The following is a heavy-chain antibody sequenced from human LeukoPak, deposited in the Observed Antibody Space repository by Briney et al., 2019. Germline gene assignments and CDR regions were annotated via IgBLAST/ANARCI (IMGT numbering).Heavy chain of an antibody. CDR1: GFTFSSYW. V-gene: IGHV3-74*01. CDR2: INSDGSST. Sequence: GGSLRLSCAASGFTFSSYWMHWVRQAPGKGLVWVSRINSDGSSTSYADSVKGRFTISRDNSKNTVYLQMKSLRAEDTAVYFCAKVLTGSQDYWGQGTLVTVSS. CDR3: AKVLTGSQDY. D-gene: IGHD7-27*01. J-gene: IGHJ4*02.